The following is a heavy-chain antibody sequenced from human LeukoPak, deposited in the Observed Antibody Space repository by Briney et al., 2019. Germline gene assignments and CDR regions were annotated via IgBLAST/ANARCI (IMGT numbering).Heavy chain of an antibody. CDR2: INHSGST. CDR1: GGSFSGYY. J-gene: IGHJ6*04. V-gene: IGHV4-34*01. CDR3: ARGHYYGSGSYYHGGYYYGMDV. Sequence: SETLSLTCAGSGGSFSGYYWSWIRQPPGKGLEWIGEINHSGSTNYNPSLKSRVTKSVDTSKNQFSLKLSSVTAADTAVYYCARGHYYGSGSYYHGGYYYGMDVWGKGTTVTVSS. D-gene: IGHD3-10*01.